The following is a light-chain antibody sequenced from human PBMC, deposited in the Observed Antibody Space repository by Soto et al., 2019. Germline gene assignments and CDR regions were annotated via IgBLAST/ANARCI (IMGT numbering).Light chain of an antibody. CDR2: GAS. V-gene: IGKV3-15*01. Sequence: EIVMTQSPGSLSLSPGERATLSCKASQSVSSNLAWYQQKHGQAPRLVIYGASTRATGISARFSGSGSGTELTLNSSDLQSEDSAFYYGPLYYVWRLTFGPGTKVDIK. CDR3: PLYYVWRLT. CDR1: QSVSSN. J-gene: IGKJ3*01.